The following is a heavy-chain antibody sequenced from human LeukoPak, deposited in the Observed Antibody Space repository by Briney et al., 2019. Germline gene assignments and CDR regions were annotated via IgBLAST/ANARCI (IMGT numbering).Heavy chain of an antibody. V-gene: IGHV4-4*07. Sequence: SETLSLTCTVSGGSISSYYWSWIRQPAGKGLEWIGRIHTNGNTNYNPSLKSRATMSADTSKNQFSLNVSSVTAADTAVYHCAREGGSYRFFDYWGQGTLVTVSS. D-gene: IGHD1-26*01. CDR1: GGSISSYY. CDR2: IHTNGNT. CDR3: AREGGSYRFFDY. J-gene: IGHJ4*02.